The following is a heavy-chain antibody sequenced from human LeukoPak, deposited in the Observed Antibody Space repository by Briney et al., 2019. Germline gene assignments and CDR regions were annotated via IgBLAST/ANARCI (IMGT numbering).Heavy chain of an antibody. CDR2: IYHSGST. D-gene: IGHD5-18*01. V-gene: IGHV4-38-2*01. J-gene: IGHJ4*02. CDR3: ARVYSYGLIADY. CDR1: GYYISSGYY. Sequence: SETLSLTCAVSGYYISSGYYWSWIRKPPGKGLEGVGSIYHSGSTYYNPSLKSRVTISVDTSKNQFSLKLSSVTAADTAVYYCARVYSYGLIADYWGQGTLVTVSS.